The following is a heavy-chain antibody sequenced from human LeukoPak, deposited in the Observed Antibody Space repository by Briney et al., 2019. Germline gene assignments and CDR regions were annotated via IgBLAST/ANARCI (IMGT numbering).Heavy chain of an antibody. CDR1: GYNFPTYW. Sequence: GESLKISCKGSGYNFPTYWFGWVRQMPGKGLEWMGIIYPGDSDTRYSPSFQGQVTISADKSISTAYLQWSSLNASDTAMYYCARSAYCGGDCYSRFDYWGQGTLVTVSS. V-gene: IGHV5-51*01. CDR3: ARSAYCGGDCYSRFDY. J-gene: IGHJ4*02. CDR2: IYPGDSDT. D-gene: IGHD2-21*01.